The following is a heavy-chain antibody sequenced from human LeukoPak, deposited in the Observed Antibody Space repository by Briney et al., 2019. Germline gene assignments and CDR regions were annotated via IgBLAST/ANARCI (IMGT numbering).Heavy chain of an antibody. CDR3: ARDVVSGYYYYMDV. J-gene: IGHJ6*03. CDR1: GGSVRTNSYD. D-gene: IGHD2-15*01. CDR2: VYSSGST. V-gene: IGHV4-61*02. Sequence: SSETLSLTCSVAGGSVRTNSYDWSWIRQPAWKGLEWIGRVYSSGSTDFNPSLRSRVTMSVDTSTNQFSLNLSSVTAADTAVYYCARDVVSGYYYYMDVWGKGTTVTVSS.